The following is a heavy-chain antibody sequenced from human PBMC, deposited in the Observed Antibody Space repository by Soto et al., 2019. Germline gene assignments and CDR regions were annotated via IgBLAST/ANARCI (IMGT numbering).Heavy chain of an antibody. Sequence: GESLKISCKGSGYSFTSYWIGWVRQMPGKGLEWMGIIYPGDSDTRYSPSFQGQVTISADKSISTAYLQWSSLKASDTAMYYCARIDSSGYFYYYYGMDVWGQGTTVTVSS. D-gene: IGHD3-22*01. CDR3: ARIDSSGYFYYYYGMDV. J-gene: IGHJ6*02. CDR2: IYPGDSDT. CDR1: GYSFTSYW. V-gene: IGHV5-51*01.